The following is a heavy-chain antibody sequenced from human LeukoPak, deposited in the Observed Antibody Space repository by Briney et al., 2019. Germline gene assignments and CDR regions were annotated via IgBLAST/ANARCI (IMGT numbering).Heavy chain of an antibody. J-gene: IGHJ4*02. CDR2: IRYDGSNK. CDR3: AKQVAGLFDY. Sequence: PGGSLGLSCAASGFTFSSYGMHWVRQAPGKGLEWVAFIRYDGSNKYYADSVKGRFTISRDNSKNTLYLQMNSLRAENTAVYYCAKQVAGLFDYWSQGTLVTVSS. V-gene: IGHV3-30*02. D-gene: IGHD6-19*01. CDR1: GFTFSSYG.